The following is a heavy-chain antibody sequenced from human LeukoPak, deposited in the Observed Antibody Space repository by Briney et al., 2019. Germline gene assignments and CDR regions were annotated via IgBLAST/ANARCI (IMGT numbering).Heavy chain of an antibody. CDR1: GGSISSYY. D-gene: IGHD2-8*01. J-gene: IGHJ4*02. CDR2: IYYSGST. Sequence: SETLSLTCTVSGGSISSYYWSWIRQHPGKGLEWIGYIYYSGSTYYNPSLKSRVTISVDTSKNQFSLKLSSVTAADTAVYYCARGCTSSPFDYWGQGTLVTVSS. V-gene: IGHV4-59*06. CDR3: ARGCTSSPFDY.